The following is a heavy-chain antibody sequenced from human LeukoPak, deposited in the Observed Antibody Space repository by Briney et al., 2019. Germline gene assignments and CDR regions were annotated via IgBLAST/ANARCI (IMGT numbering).Heavy chain of an antibody. D-gene: IGHD2/OR15-2a*01. Sequence: HPGGSLRLSCAASGVTVSSDYISWVRQAPGKGLEWVSVIYSDGNTYYADSVKGRFTISRHNSKNTLFLQMDSLRTEDTAIYYCANRMTFGGQGTLVTVSS. J-gene: IGHJ4*02. CDR3: ANRMTF. V-gene: IGHV3-53*04. CDR2: IYSDGNT. CDR1: GVTVSSDY.